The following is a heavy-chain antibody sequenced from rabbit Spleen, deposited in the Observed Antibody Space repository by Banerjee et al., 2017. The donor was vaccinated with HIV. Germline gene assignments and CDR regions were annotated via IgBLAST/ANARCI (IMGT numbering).Heavy chain of an antibody. J-gene: IGHJ3*01. CDR1: GFDFSSNA. D-gene: IGHD4-1*01. V-gene: IGHV1S47*01. CDR2: IYTGSSGST. Sequence: QEQLVESGGGLVQPEGSLTLTCKASGFDFSSNAMCWVRQAPGKGLEWIACIYTGSSGSTYYASWANGRFTISSHNAQNTLYLQLTSLTAADTGTYFCARDLDGVIGWNFGWWGQGTLVTVS. CDR3: ARDLDGVIGWNFGW.